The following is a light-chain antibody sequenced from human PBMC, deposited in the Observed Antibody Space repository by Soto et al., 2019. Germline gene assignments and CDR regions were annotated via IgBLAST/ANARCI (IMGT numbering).Light chain of an antibody. J-gene: IGLJ1*01. V-gene: IGLV2-14*01. CDR2: DVS. CDR3: SSYTTSNTRQIV. Sequence: QSVLTQPASVSGSPGQSITISCTGTSRDGGGYNYVSWYQQHPGKAPKFIIYDVSNRPSGVSNRFSGSKSGNTASLTISGLQAEDEADYYCSSYTTSNTRQIVFGTGTKVTVL. CDR1: SRDGGGYNY.